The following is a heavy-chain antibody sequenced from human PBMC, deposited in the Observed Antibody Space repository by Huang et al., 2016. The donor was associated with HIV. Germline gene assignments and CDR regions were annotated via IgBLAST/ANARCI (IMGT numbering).Heavy chain of an antibody. CDR2: ISVYKGNT. V-gene: IGHV1-18*01. Sequence: QVQLVQSGAEVKKPGASVKVSCKASGYPSSSFGISWVRQAPGQGVAWGGWISVYKGNTKLAQKFQARRTMTTDTSTSTAYMELGRLRSDDTAVYYCARRGGRQLWLLGYYYMDVWGHGTTVTVSS. CDR1: GYPSSSFG. D-gene: IGHD5-18*01. J-gene: IGHJ6*03. CDR3: ARRGGRQLWLLGYYYMDV.